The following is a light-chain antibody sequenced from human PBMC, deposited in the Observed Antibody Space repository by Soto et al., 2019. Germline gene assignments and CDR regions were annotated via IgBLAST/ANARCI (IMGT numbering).Light chain of an antibody. V-gene: IGKV3-20*01. J-gene: IGKJ3*01. CDR1: QSINSKS. Sequence: EIVLTQSPGTLSLSPGEGATVSCRVSQSINSKSLVWYQRKFGQAPRLLIYNTSSRATGIPDRFSGSGSGTDFTLSISRLEPEDFAVYYCQHYGDSFIFGPGTKVDFK. CDR2: NTS. CDR3: QHYGDSFI.